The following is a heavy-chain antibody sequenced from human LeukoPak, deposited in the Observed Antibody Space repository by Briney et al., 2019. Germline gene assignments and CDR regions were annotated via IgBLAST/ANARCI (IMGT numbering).Heavy chain of an antibody. D-gene: IGHD3-22*01. V-gene: IGHV4-59*01. CDR1: GGSISTYY. J-gene: IGHJ3*02. CDR3: ARGPYYFHSSGYHKLDAFDI. Sequence: SETLSLTCTVFGGSISTYYWSWIRQPPGKGLEWIGYIYYSGNTNYNPSLKSRVTISVDTSKNQFSLKLSSVTAADTAVYYCARGPYYFHSSGYHKLDAFDIWGQGTMVTVSS. CDR2: IYYSGNT.